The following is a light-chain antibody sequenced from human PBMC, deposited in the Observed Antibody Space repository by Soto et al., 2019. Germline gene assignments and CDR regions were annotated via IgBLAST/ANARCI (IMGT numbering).Light chain of an antibody. CDR3: SSYTSSSPYV. CDR2: EVS. V-gene: IGLV2-14*01. CDR1: SSDVGGYNY. J-gene: IGLJ1*01. Sequence: QSAPTQPASVSGSPGQSITISCTGTSSDVGGYNYVSWYQQHPGKAPKLMIYEVSNRPSGVSNRFSGSKSGNTASLTISGLQAEDKADYYCSSYTSSSPYVFGTGTKLTVL.